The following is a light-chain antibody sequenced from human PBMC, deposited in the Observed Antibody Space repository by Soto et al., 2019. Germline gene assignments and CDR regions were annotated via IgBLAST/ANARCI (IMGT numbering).Light chain of an antibody. J-gene: IGKJ2*01. CDR3: QQYGSSPHT. CDR2: GAS. CDR1: QSVSSSY. Sequence: EIVLTQSPGTLSLSPGERATLSCRASQSVSSSYLAWYQQKPGQAPRLLLYGASSRATVTPDRFSGSGSGTDFTLTISRLEPEVFAVYYCQQYGSSPHTFGQGTKLEIK. V-gene: IGKV3-20*01.